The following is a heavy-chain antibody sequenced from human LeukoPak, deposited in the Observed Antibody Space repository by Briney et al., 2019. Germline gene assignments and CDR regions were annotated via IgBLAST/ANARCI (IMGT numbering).Heavy chain of an antibody. V-gene: IGHV4-59*01. Sequence: SETLSLTCTVSGGSISGFYWNWIRQPPGKGLEYIGYIYYSGATNYIPSLKSRVTISVGTSKNQYSLKLNSVTTADTAIYYCARADPYSGYDFDYWGQGTLVTVSS. J-gene: IGHJ4*02. CDR3: ARADPYSGYDFDY. D-gene: IGHD5-12*01. CDR2: IYYSGAT. CDR1: GGSISGFY.